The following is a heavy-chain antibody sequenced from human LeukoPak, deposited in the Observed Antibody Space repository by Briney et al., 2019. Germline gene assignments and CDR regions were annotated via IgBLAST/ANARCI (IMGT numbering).Heavy chain of an antibody. J-gene: IGHJ4*02. Sequence: GGSLRLSCAASGFTFSSYAMSWVRQAPGKGLEWVSAISGSGGSTYYADSVKSRFTISRDNSKNTLYLQMNSLRAEDTAVYYCAKVHSRQWPTVRITRVDYWGQGTLVTVSS. V-gene: IGHV3-23*01. D-gene: IGHD6-19*01. CDR3: AKVHSRQWPTVRITRVDY. CDR2: ISGSGGST. CDR1: GFTFSSYA.